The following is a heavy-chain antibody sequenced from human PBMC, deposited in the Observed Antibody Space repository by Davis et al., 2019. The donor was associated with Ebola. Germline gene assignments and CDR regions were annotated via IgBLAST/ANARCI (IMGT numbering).Heavy chain of an antibody. CDR2: INAGNGNT. J-gene: IGHJ4*02. D-gene: IGHD3-10*01. Sequence: ASVKVSCKASGYTFTSYAMHWVRQAPGQRLEWMGWINAGNGNTKYSQKFQGRVTITRDTSASTAYMELSSLRSEDTAVYYCARAFVWFREFYDYWGQGTLVTVSS. V-gene: IGHV1-3*01. CDR1: GYTFTSYA. CDR3: ARAFVWFREFYDY.